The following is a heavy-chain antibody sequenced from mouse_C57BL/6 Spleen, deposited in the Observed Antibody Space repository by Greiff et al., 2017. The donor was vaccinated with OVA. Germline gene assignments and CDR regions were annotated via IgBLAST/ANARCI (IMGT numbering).Heavy chain of an antibody. V-gene: IGHV1-15*01. CDR3: TRYGSYYFDY. CDR2: IDPETGGT. D-gene: IGHD2-2*01. CDR1: GYTFTDYE. J-gene: IGHJ2*01. Sequence: VQLQQSGAELVRPGASVTLSCKASGYTFTDYEMHWVKQTPVHGLEWIGAIDPETGGTAYNQKFKGKAILTADKSSSTAYMELRSLTSEDSAVYYCTRYGSYYFDYWGQGTTRTVSS.